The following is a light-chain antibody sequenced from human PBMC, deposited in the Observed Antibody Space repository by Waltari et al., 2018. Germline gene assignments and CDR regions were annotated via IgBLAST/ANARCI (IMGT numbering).Light chain of an antibody. Sequence: SVSASVGDRVTITCRASHGIRSGLVWYQPRPGRPPKLLIYDASTLQSGVPSRFSGSGSGTDFTLTISSLQPEDLGKYYCQQFKIYPMTFGQGTRLEIK. CDR3: QQFKIYPMT. V-gene: IGKV1-13*02. CDR1: HGIRSG. CDR2: DAS. J-gene: IGKJ5*01.